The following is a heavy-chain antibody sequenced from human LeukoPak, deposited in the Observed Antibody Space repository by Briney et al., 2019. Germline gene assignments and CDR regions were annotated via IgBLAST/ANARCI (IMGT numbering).Heavy chain of an antibody. CDR1: GYSFTSYR. V-gene: IGHV5-51*01. Sequence: GESLKISCQGSGYSFTSYRIGWVRQLPGKGLEWMGIIYPGDSDTRYSPSFQGQVTISADKSTSTASLQWSSLKASDTAMYYCARSPSSGYYHQCNYYFDYWGQGTLVTVSS. J-gene: IGHJ4*02. D-gene: IGHD3-22*01. CDR2: IYPGDSDT. CDR3: ARSPSSGYYHQCNYYFDY.